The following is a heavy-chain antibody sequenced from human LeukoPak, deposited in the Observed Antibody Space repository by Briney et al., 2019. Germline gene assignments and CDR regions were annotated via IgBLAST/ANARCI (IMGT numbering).Heavy chain of an antibody. CDR2: IKEDGSEK. J-gene: IGHJ6*02. Sequence: PGGSLRPSCVASGFTFSNYWRIWVRQAPGKGLEWVANIKEDGSEKYYVDSVKGRFTISRDDAKNSLYLEINSLRVEDTAIYYCVRGWFLSVWSYHWDVWGQGTTVTVSS. CDR3: VRGWFLSVWSYHWDV. CDR1: GFTFSNYW. D-gene: IGHD3-10*01. V-gene: IGHV3-7*01.